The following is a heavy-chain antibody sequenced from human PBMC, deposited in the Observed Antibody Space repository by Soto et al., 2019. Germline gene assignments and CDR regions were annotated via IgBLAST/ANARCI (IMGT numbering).Heavy chain of an antibody. D-gene: IGHD2-15*01. V-gene: IGHV1-69*13. CDR1: GGTFSSYA. Sequence: SVKVSCKASGGTFSSYAISWVRQAPGQGLEWMGGIIPIFGTANYAQKFQGRVTITADESTSTAYMELSSLRSEDTAVYYCARGVGVVVVAANAWFDPWGQGTLVTVSS. J-gene: IGHJ5*02. CDR3: ARGVGVVVVAANAWFDP. CDR2: IIPIFGTA.